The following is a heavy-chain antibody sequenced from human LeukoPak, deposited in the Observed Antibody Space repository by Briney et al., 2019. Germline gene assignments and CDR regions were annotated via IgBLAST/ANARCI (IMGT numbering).Heavy chain of an antibody. V-gene: IGHV3-21*01. Sequence: PGGSLRLSCAASGFTFSNFGKNWVRQAPGRGLEWVSSISDDGNYIYYRDSVKGRFTISRDNANNSLYLQMHSLRAEDTAVYYCAGDPHSAAANWFDPWGQGTLVTVSS. CDR3: AGDPHSAAANWFDP. J-gene: IGHJ5*02. D-gene: IGHD6-13*01. CDR1: GFTFSNFG. CDR2: ISDDGNYI.